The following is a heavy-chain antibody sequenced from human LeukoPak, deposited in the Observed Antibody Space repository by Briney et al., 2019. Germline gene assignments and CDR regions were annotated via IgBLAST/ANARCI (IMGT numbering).Heavy chain of an antibody. J-gene: IGHJ5*02. V-gene: IGHV4-39*01. CDR1: GGSINSALYY. D-gene: IGHD3-3*01. CDR3: ARHTISCSFINRSPFDP. CDR2: VSHDGIT. Sequence: SETLSLTCTVSGGSINSALYYWAWIRQTPEQQLEWIGSVSHDGITKYSPSLGGRVSLSADTSKNAFFMEVHSVTAADSAIYYCARHTISCSFINRSPFDPWGQGTLVTVSS.